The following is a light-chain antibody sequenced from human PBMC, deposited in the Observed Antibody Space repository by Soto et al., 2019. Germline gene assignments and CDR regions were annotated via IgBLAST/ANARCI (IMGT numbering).Light chain of an antibody. V-gene: IGKV1-6*01. Sequence: AIEMTQSPSSLSASLGDSATISCRASQDVSSDLAWYQQKPGRAPKLLIYDASTRPTGIPARFSGSGSGTDFTLTISSLQSEDFATYYCLQDKDWLRTFGQGTKVDIK. CDR1: QDVSSD. CDR2: DAS. J-gene: IGKJ1*01. CDR3: LQDKDWLRT.